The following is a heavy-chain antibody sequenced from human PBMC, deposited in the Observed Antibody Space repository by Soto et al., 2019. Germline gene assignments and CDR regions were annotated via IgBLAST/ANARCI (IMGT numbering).Heavy chain of an antibody. J-gene: IGHJ6*02. CDR2: IIPIFGTA. V-gene: IGHV1-69*12. Sequence: QVQLVQSGAEVKKPGSSVKVSCKASGGTFSSYAISWVRQAPGQGLEWMGGIIPIFGTANYAQKFQGRVTITADESARTAYMELSSLSSEDTAVYYCARHVTAAGSYYGMYVWGQATTVTVSS. D-gene: IGHD2-2*01. CDR3: ARHVTAAGSYYGMYV. CDR1: GGTFSSYA.